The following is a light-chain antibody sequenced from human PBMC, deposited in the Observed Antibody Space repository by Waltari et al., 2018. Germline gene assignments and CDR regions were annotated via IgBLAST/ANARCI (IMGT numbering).Light chain of an antibody. V-gene: IGLV5-45*01. CDR1: RGIHVDFYK. CDR3: LIWHSSAYV. Sequence: QAVLTQPASLSASPGASASLTCTLRRGIHVDFYKLYWYQQKPGSPPQYLLSYRSDSDKHQGSGGPSRFSASKDASANAGILLISSLQSEDETDYYCLIWHSSAYVFGAGTRVTVL. J-gene: IGLJ1*01. CDR2: YRSDSDK.